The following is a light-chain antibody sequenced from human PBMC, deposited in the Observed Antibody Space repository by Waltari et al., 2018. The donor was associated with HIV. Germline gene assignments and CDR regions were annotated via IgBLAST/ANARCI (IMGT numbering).Light chain of an antibody. CDR2: LNGDGRN. J-gene: IGLJ2*01. Sequence: QLVLTQSPSASASLGASVKLTGTLSSGHSRYAIAWHQQQPEKGPRFLMRLNGDGRNITGDGIPDRFSGSSSGTERYLTISSLQSDDEADYYCQTWGTGFLVFGGGTKLTVL. CDR1: SGHSRYA. CDR3: QTWGTGFLV. V-gene: IGLV4-69*01.